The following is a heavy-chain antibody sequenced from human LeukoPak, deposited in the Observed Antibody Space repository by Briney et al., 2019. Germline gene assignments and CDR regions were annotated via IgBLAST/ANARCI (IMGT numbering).Heavy chain of an antibody. CDR1: GGSISSYY. J-gene: IGHJ4*02. CDR3: AGTYYYDSSGYYIDY. V-gene: IGHV4-4*07. D-gene: IGHD3-22*01. CDR2: IYTSGST. Sequence: PSETLSLTCTVSGGSISSYYWSWIRQPAGKELEWIGRIYTSGSTNYNPSLKSRVTMSVDTSKNQFSLKLSSVTAADTAVYYCAGTYYYDSSGYYIDYWGQGTLVTVSS.